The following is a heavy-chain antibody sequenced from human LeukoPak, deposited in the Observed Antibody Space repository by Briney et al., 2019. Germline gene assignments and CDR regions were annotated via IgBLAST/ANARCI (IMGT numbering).Heavy chain of an antibody. CDR1: GFTFSSYA. J-gene: IGHJ4*02. CDR2: ISYDGSNK. Sequence: GGSLRLSCAASGFTFSSYAMHWVRQAPGKGLEWGAVISYDGSNKYYADSVEGRFTISRDNSKNTLYLQMNSLRAEDTAVYYCARVTRGPSYYYDSSGYESGDYWGQGTLVTVSS. D-gene: IGHD3-22*01. CDR3: ARVTRGPSYYYDSSGYESGDY. V-gene: IGHV3-30-3*01.